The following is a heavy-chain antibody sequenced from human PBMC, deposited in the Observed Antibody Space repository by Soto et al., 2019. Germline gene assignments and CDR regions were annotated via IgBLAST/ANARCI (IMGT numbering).Heavy chain of an antibody. CDR1: GFTFSIYV. CDR3: ATVFGVASDGFDY. Sequence: PGGSLRLSCTASGFTFSIYVMRWIRQAPGKGLEWVAFISYDASTKYYADSVKGRFIVSRDNSKNTLYLQMDSLRPEDTAVYYCATVFGVASDGFDYWGQGTPVTVSS. D-gene: IGHD3-3*01. CDR2: ISYDASTK. J-gene: IGHJ4*02. V-gene: IGHV3-30-3*01.